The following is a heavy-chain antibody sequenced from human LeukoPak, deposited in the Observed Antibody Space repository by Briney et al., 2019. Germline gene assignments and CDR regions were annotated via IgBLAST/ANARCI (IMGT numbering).Heavy chain of an antibody. CDR1: EFTFSDYS. V-gene: IGHV3-11*04. CDR3: ASLSEGGFVDY. J-gene: IGHJ4*02. D-gene: IGHD3-16*01. Sequence: PGGSLRLSCAASEFTFSDYSMSWIRQAPGKGLEWVSDISSSGSHTYNADAVKGRFTISRDNAKNSLYLQMNSLRAEDTAVYYCASLSEGGFVDYWGQGTLVTVSS. CDR2: ISSSGSHT.